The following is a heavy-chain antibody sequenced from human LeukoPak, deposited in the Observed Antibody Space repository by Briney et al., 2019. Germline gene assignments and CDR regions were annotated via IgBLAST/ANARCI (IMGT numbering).Heavy chain of an antibody. D-gene: IGHD2-2*01. V-gene: IGHV3-9*01. J-gene: IGHJ5*02. CDR2: ISWNSGSI. CDR3: AKEPRTSCYDGWFDP. CDR1: GFTFDDYA. Sequence: GGSLRLSCAASGFTFDDYAMHWVRQAPGKGLEWVSGISWNSGSIGYADSVKGRFTISRDNSKNTLYLQMNSLRAEDTAVYYCAKEPRTSCYDGWFDPWGQGTLVTVSS.